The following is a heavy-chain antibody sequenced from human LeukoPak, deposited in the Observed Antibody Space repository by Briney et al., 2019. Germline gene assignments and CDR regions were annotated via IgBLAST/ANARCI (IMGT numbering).Heavy chain of an antibody. V-gene: IGHV1-8*01. CDR3: ARGPNPRVY. D-gene: IGHD2-8*01. Sequence: ASVKVSCKASGYTFTSYDINWVRQATGQGLEWMGWINPNSGGTNYAQKFQGRVTMTRNTSISTAYMELSSLRSEDTAVYYCARGPNPRVYWGQGTLVTVSS. CDR1: GYTFTSYD. J-gene: IGHJ4*02. CDR2: INPNSGGT.